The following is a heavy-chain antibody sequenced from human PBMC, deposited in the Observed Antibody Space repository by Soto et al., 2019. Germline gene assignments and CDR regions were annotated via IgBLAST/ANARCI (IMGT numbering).Heavy chain of an antibody. CDR2: IYYSGST. CDR1: GGSISRYY. CDR3: ARHIDYGDYDWFNP. J-gene: IGHJ5*02. V-gene: IGHV4-59*08. Sequence: SETLSLTCPLPGGSISRYYWCWIRQPPGKGLEWIGYIYYSGSTNYNPSLKSRVTLSVDTSKNMYSLNLSSVTAADTAVYYCARHIDYGDYDWFNPWGQGTLVTVSS. D-gene: IGHD4-17*01.